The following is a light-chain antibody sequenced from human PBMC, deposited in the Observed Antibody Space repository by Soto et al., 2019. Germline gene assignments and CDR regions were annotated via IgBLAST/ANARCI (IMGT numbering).Light chain of an antibody. CDR3: QQYGSSSWT. V-gene: IGKV3-20*01. CDR1: QSVSSSY. J-gene: IGKJ1*01. CDR2: GAS. Sequence: EIALTQSPGTLSLSPGERATLSCRASQSVSSSYLAWYQQIPGQAPRLLIYGASSMATGIPDRFSGSGSGTDFTLTISRLEPEDFAVDYCQQYGSSSWTFGQGTKVELK.